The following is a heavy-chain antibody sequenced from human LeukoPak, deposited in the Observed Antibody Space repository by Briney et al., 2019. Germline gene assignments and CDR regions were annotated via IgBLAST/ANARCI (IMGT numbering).Heavy chain of an antibody. CDR2: IYYSGST. D-gene: IGHD3-10*01. J-gene: IGHJ4*02. CDR1: GGSISSYY. CDR3: ARHLVYGSGTQPYFDY. V-gene: IGHV4-59*08. Sequence: SETLSLTCTVSGGSISSYYWSWIRQPPGKGLEWIAYIYYSGSTNYNPSLKSRVTKSVDTSKNKLTLKLYSVTAADTAVYYCARHLVYGSGTQPYFDYWGQGTLVTVSS.